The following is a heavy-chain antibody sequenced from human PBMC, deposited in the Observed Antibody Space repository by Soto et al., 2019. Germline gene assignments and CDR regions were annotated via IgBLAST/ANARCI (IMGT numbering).Heavy chain of an antibody. V-gene: IGHV3-30*18. CDR1: GFVFSDYG. CDR3: AKEGPGGGRHFYYAMDV. CDR2: ITSDGNNE. D-gene: IGHD1-26*01. Sequence: QMNLVESGGGVVQPGRSLRLSCAASGFVFSDYGMHWVRQAPGKGLEWVALITSDGNNEYYRESVKGRFSISRGRSTNTVDLLMNSLRPEDTGVYYCAKEGPGGGRHFYYAMDVWGQGTTVTVSS. J-gene: IGHJ6*02.